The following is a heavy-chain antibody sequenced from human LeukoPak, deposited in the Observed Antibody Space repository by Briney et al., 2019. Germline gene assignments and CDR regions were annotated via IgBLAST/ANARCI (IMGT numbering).Heavy chain of an antibody. CDR2: ICGSGGST. CDR1: GFTFSSYA. J-gene: IGHJ4*02. V-gene: IGHV3-23*01. D-gene: IGHD3-22*01. CDR3: ARGGGSNYYGIDY. Sequence: PGGSLRLSCAASGFTFSSYAMSWVRQAPGKGLEWVSAICGSGGSTYYADSVKGRFTISRDNSKNTLYLQMNSLRAEDTAVYYCARGGGSNYYGIDYWGQGTLVTVSS.